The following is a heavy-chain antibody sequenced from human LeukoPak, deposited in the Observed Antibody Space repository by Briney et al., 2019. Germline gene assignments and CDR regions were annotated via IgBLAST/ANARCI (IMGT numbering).Heavy chain of an antibody. CDR3: ARGGQQLVGSYWNGMDV. CDR1: GFTFNNYW. D-gene: IGHD6-13*01. CDR2: IKQDGIEK. J-gene: IGHJ6*02. V-gene: IGHV3-7*01. Sequence: PGGSLRLSCAASGFTFNNYWMSWVRQAPGKGLEWVANIKQDGIEKYYVDSVKGRFTISRDNAKNSLYLQMNSLRAEDTAVYYCARGGQQLVGSYWNGMDVWGQGTTVTVSS.